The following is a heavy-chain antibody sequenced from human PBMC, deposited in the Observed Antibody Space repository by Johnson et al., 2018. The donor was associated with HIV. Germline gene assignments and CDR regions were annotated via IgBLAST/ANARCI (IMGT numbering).Heavy chain of an antibody. J-gene: IGHJ3*02. D-gene: IGHD3-22*01. Sequence: VQLVESGGGLVQPAWSPRLSCAASQFTFSKSYMNCVRQAPGKGLEWVSGISWNGGSTGYAASVKGRFSISRDNAKNTLYLQMNSLRAEDTALYYCARDPTDPSMIVVGPDAFDIWGQGTMVTVSS. V-gene: IGHV3-20*04. CDR1: QFTFSKSY. CDR3: ARDPTDPSMIVVGPDAFDI. CDR2: ISWNGGST.